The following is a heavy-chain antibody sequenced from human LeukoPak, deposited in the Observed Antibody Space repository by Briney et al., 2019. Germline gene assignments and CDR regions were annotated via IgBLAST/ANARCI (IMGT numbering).Heavy chain of an antibody. CDR1: GFTFSNYW. CDR2: INTDGSST. D-gene: IGHD5-12*01. CDR3: ARGGLFSGYAFAFGV. J-gene: IGHJ3*01. V-gene: IGHV3-74*01. Sequence: PGGSLRLSCAASGFTFSNYWMYWVRHAPGKGLVWVSRINTDGSSTSYADFVKGRFTISRDNAKNTLYLQMNSLRAEDTAVYYCARGGLFSGYAFAFGVWGQGTMVTVS.